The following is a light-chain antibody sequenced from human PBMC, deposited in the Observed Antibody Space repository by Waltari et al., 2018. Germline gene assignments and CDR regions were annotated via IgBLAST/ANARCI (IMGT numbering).Light chain of an antibody. Sequence: EIVMTQSPATLSVSPGERATLSCRASQSVSSNLAWYQQKPGQAPRLLIYGASTRATGIPARFSGSGSGTESTLTISSLQSEDFAVYYCQQYNNWPRGYTFGQGTKLEIK. CDR2: GAS. J-gene: IGKJ2*01. CDR1: QSVSSN. V-gene: IGKV3-15*01. CDR3: QQYNNWPRGYT.